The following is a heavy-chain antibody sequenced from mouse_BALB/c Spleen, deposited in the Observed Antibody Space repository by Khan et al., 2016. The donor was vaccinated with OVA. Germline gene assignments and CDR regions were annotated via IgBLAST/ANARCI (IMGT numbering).Heavy chain of an antibody. CDR2: INPNNRHT. Sequence: VQLQQSGPELVKPGTSVKISCKASGYTFTDYNMDWVKQSHGKSLEWIGDINPNNRHTIYNQKFKGKATLTVDQSSSTAYMELRSLTSEDTAVYYCAGGIYGSVGAWFAYWGQGTLFTVSA. V-gene: IGHV1-18*01. D-gene: IGHD1-1*01. J-gene: IGHJ3*01. CDR3: AGGIYGSVGAWFAY. CDR1: GYTFTDYN.